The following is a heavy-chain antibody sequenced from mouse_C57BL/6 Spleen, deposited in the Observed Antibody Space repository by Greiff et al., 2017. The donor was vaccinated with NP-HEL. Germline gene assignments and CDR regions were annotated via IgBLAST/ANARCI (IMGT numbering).Heavy chain of an antibody. V-gene: IGHV5-6*01. D-gene: IGHD2-1*01. Sequence: EVKLVESGGDLVKPGGSLKLSCAASGFTFSSYGMSWVRQTPDKRLEWVATISSGGSYTYYPDSVKGRFTISRDNAKNTLYLQMSSLKSEDTAMYYCARGAMVGDWFAYWGQGTLVTVSA. J-gene: IGHJ3*01. CDR3: ARGAMVGDWFAY. CDR2: ISSGGSYT. CDR1: GFTFSSYG.